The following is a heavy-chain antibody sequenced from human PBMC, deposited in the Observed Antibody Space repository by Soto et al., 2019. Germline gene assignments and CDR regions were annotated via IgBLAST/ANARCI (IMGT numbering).Heavy chain of an antibody. Sequence: TGGSLRLSCAASGFRLGNYAMHWVRQAPGNGLEWVAVIPSDATTQAYAHSVKGRFTISRDNSKNTLSLQMNSLRPEDTAIYYCARDRFHSIVAADSWDLWGQGTLVTVSS. J-gene: IGHJ5*02. CDR1: GFRLGNYA. CDR2: IPSDATTQ. D-gene: IGHD1-26*01. V-gene: IGHV3-30*04. CDR3: ARDRFHSIVAADSWDL.